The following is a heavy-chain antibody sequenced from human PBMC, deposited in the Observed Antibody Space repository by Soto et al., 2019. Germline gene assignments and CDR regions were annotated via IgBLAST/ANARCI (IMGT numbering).Heavy chain of an antibody. CDR2: IYWDDSK. V-gene: IGHV2-5*02. CDR3: AHAYGGRSLY. Sequence: QITLKESGPTLVKPTQTLTLTCTFSGFSLTTDRVGVGWIRQPPGEALEWFAVIYWDDSKTYRPSLESRLTITKDTSKNQVALTMTNMDSLDTATYYCAHAYGGRSLYWGQGTLVTVSS. J-gene: IGHJ4*02. D-gene: IGHD1-26*01. CDR1: GFSLTTDRVG.